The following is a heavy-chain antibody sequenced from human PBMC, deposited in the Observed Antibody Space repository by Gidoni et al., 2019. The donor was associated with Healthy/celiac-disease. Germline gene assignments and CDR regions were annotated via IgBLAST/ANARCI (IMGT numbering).Heavy chain of an antibody. D-gene: IGHD3-10*01. Sequence: QVQLVPSGAQVKKPGASVQVSCKASGYTLTGYYMHWLRQAPGQGLEWMGWINPNSGGTNYAQKLQGRVTMTRDTSISTAYMELCRLRSDDTAVYYCARGDMVRGISPGRYWGQGTLVTVSS. V-gene: IGHV1-2*02. CDR3: ARGDMVRGISPGRY. CDR1: GYTLTGYY. J-gene: IGHJ4*02. CDR2: INPNSGGT.